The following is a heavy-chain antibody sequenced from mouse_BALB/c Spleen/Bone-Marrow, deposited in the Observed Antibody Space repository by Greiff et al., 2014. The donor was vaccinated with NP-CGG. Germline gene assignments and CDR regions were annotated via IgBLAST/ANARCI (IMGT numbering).Heavy chain of an antibody. J-gene: IGHJ1*01. CDR3: VRSRLRDWYFDV. CDR1: GNTFTSYD. Sequence: QVQLQQPGVELVKPGASVKLSCKASGNTFTSYDINWVRQKPEQGLEWIGWIFPGDRTTKYNEKFKGKATLSTDKSSSTVHMQLSRLTSEDSAVYFCVRSRLRDWYFDVWGAGTTVTISS. D-gene: IGHD1-2*01. CDR2: IFPGDRTT. V-gene: IGHV1S56*01.